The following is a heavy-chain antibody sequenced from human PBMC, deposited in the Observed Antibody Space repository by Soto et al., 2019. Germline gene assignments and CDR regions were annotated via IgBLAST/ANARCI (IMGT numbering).Heavy chain of an antibody. Sequence: PSETLSLTCAVSGGSISSSNWCCWVRQPPKRELEWIVEMYHSGSTNYNPSLKSRVTISVDKSKNQFSLKLSSVTAADTAVYYCARSPIAAAGRFYCYYSGMDVWGQGTTVTVSS. J-gene: IGHJ6*02. V-gene: IGHV4-4*02. D-gene: IGHD6-13*01. CDR2: MYHSGST. CDR1: GGSISSSNW. CDR3: ARSPIAAAGRFYCYYSGMDV.